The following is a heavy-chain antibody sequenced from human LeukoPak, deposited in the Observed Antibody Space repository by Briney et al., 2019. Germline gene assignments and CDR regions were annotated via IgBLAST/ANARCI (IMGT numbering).Heavy chain of an antibody. J-gene: IGHJ4*02. Sequence: GGSLRLSCAASGFTFSSYWMHWVRQAPGKGLEWVSVISGSGGSTYYADSVKGRFTISRDNSKNTLYLQMNSLRAEDTAVYYCAKDSGYSGSSLDYWGQGTLVTVSS. CDR2: ISGSGGST. V-gene: IGHV3-23*01. CDR3: AKDSGYSGSSLDY. D-gene: IGHD1-26*01. CDR1: GFTFSSYW.